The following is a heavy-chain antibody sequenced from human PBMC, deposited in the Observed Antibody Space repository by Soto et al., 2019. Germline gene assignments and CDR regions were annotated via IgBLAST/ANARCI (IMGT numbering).Heavy chain of an antibody. Sequence: SETLSLTCAVYGGSFSGYYWSWIRQPPGKGLEWIGEINHSGSTNYNPSLKSRVTISVDTSKNQFSLKLSSVTAADTAVYYCARGRGRARLSNFDYWGQGTLVTVSS. CDR2: INHSGST. CDR3: ARGRGRARLSNFDY. V-gene: IGHV4-34*01. CDR1: GGSFSGYY. J-gene: IGHJ4*02. D-gene: IGHD3-10*01.